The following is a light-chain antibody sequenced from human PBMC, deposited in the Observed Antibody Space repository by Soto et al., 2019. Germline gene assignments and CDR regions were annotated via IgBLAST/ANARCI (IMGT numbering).Light chain of an antibody. J-gene: IGLJ1*01. CDR3: SSYTSSSTDV. CDR1: SSDVGGYNY. CDR2: EVS. Sequence: QSALTQPASVSGSPGQSITISCTGTSSDVGGYNYVSWYQQYPGKAPKLMIYEVSNRPSGVSNRFSGSKSGNTASLTISGLQVEDEADYYCSSYTSSSTDVFGAGTKVTVL. V-gene: IGLV2-14*01.